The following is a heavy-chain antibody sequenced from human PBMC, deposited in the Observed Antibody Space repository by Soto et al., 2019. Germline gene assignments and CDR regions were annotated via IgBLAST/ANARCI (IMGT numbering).Heavy chain of an antibody. CDR1: GYTFTSYG. V-gene: IGHV1-18*01. D-gene: IGHD3-3*01. Sequence: ASVKVSCKASGYTFTSYGISWVRQAPGQGLEWMGWISAYNGNTNYAQKLQGRVTMTTDTSTSTAYMELRSLRSDDTAVYYCARVGITIFGVVIPRLFDPWGQGTLVTVSS. CDR2: ISAYNGNT. CDR3: ARVGITIFGVVIPRLFDP. J-gene: IGHJ5*02.